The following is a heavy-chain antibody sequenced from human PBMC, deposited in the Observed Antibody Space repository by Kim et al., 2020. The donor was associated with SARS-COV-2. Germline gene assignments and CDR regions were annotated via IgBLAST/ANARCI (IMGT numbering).Heavy chain of an antibody. CDR3: ATFRRSVSGMDV. V-gene: IGHV3-23*01. D-gene: IGHD3-3*02. J-gene: IGHJ6*02. Sequence: YYADSVKGRFTISRDNSKNTLYLQMNSLRAEDTAVYYCATFRRSVSGMDVWGQGTTVTVSS.